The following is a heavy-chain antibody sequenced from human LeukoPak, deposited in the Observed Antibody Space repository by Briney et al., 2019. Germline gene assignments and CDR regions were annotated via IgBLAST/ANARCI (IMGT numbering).Heavy chain of an antibody. J-gene: IGHJ4*02. D-gene: IGHD6-19*01. Sequence: SGGSLRLSCAASGFNFRDHWMDWVRQAPGKGLEWVGHIKTDGSETYYLDSLRGRFSISRDNTNNALHLQMNSLRVEDTAVYYCVKNNGWFHLAQWGQGTLVTVSS. V-gene: IGHV3-7*03. CDR1: GFNFRDHW. CDR2: IKTDGSET. CDR3: VKNNGWFHLAQ.